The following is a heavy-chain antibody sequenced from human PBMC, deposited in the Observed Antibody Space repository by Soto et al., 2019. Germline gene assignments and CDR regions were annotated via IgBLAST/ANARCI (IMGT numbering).Heavy chain of an antibody. CDR2: MNPNSGNT. CDR3: ARGPQDILDH. CDR1: GYTFTSYD. Sequence: QVQLVQSGAEVKKPGASVKVSCKASGYTFTSYDINWVRQATGQGLEWMGWMNPNSGNTDFAQKVHGRVTMTRYTSISIDYMVLSRPKSEDTAVYYCARGPQDILDHWGQGTLVTVSS. V-gene: IGHV1-8*01. J-gene: IGHJ4*02. D-gene: IGHD2-15*01.